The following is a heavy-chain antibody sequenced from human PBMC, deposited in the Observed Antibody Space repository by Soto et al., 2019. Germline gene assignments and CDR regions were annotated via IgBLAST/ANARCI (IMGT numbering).Heavy chain of an antibody. V-gene: IGHV4-59*01. Sequence: QVQLQESGPGLVKPSETLSLTCTVSGGSISSYYWSWIRQPPGKGLEWYGYIYYSGSTNNNPSLKSRFTLSVDASKYQFCRKRSSVSAADTAVYYCAREVYRSSWYAWGAVDIWGQGTMVTVSS. CDR2: IYYSGST. D-gene: IGHD6-13*01. CDR3: AREVYRSSWYAWGAVDI. CDR1: GGSISSYY. J-gene: IGHJ3*02.